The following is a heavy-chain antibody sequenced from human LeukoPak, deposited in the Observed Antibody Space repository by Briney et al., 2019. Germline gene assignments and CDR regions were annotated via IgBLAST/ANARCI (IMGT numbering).Heavy chain of an antibody. CDR2: INSDGSST. V-gene: IGHV3-74*01. CDR1: GFTFSSYW. D-gene: IGHD2-2*01. Sequence: PGGSLRLSCAASGFTFSSYWMHWVRQAPGKGLVWVSRINSDGSSTSYADSVKGRFTISRDDAKNTLYLQMNSLRVEDTAVYYCAKGGGSTTFFPDSLFDYWGQGTLVSVSS. CDR3: AKGGGSTTFFPDSLFDY. J-gene: IGHJ4*02.